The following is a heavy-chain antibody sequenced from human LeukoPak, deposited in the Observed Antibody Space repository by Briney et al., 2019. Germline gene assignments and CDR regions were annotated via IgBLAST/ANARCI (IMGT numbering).Heavy chain of an antibody. J-gene: IGHJ4*02. Sequence: PSETLSLTCTVSGGSISGYYWSWIRQPPGKGLEWIGYIFYSESTNYNPSLKSRVTISVDTSKNQFSLKLSSVTAADTAVYYCARGEWDLLFDYWGQGTLVTVSS. D-gene: IGHD1-26*01. V-gene: IGHV4-59*01. CDR3: ARGEWDLLFDY. CDR2: IFYSEST. CDR1: GGSISGYY.